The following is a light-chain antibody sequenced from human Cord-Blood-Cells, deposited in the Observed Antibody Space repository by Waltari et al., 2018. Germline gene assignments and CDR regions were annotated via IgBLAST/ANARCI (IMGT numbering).Light chain of an antibody. V-gene: IGLV2-14*03. CDR1: SSDVGGYNS. Sequence: QSALTQPASVSGSPGQSITISCTGTSSDVGGYNSVSWYQQHPGKAPKLIIYDGSNRPSGGSHRFSGSKSGNTASLTISGLQAEDEAYYYCSSYTSSSTYVFGTGTKVTVL. CDR3: SSYTSSSTYV. CDR2: DGS. J-gene: IGLJ1*01.